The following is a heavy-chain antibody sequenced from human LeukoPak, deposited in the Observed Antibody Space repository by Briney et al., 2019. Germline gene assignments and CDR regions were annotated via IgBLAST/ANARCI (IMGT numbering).Heavy chain of an antibody. D-gene: IGHD3-16*02. J-gene: IGHJ4*02. V-gene: IGHV3-7*03. CDR3: ARDPRTYDYVWGSYPSSDY. CDR1: GFTFSSYW. Sequence: GGSLRLSCAASGFTFSSYWMCWVRQAPGKGLEWVANIKQDGSEKYYVDSVKGRFTISRDNAKNSLYLQMNSLRAEDTAVYYCARDPRTYDYVWGSYPSSDYWGQGTPVTVSS. CDR2: IKQDGSEK.